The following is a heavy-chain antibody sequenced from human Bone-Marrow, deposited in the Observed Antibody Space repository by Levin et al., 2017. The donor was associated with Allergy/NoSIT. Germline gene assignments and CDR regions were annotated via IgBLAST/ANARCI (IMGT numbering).Heavy chain of an antibody. Sequence: GGSLRLSCAASGFTFSSYAMSWVRQAPGKGLEWVSAISGSGGSTYYADSVKGRFTISRDNSKNTLYLQMNSLRAEDTAVYYCAKEWYYYDSSGYGTESDGMDVWGQGTTVTVSS. D-gene: IGHD3-22*01. CDR1: GFTFSSYA. V-gene: IGHV3-23*01. CDR2: ISGSGGST. CDR3: AKEWYYYDSSGYGTESDGMDV. J-gene: IGHJ6*02.